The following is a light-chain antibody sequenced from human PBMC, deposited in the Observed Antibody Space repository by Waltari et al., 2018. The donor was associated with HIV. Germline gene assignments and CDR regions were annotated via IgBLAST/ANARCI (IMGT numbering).Light chain of an antibody. CDR3: QQYHSWLT. CDR1: QSISSW. CDR2: KAS. Sequence: DIQMTQSPSTLSASVGDRVTVTCRASQSISSWLAWYQQKPGKAPKLLISKASSLESGVPSRFSGSGSGTEFTLTISSLQPDDFATYYCQQYHSWLTFGGGTKVQIK. J-gene: IGKJ4*01. V-gene: IGKV1-5*03.